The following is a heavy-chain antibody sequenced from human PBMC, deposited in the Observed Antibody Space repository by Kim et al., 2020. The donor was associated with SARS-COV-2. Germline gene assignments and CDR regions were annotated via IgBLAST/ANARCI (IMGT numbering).Heavy chain of an antibody. CDR1: GFTFSSYA. D-gene: IGHD5-18*01. CDR3: ARDANRGYSYGWSYYYYG. CDR2: ISYDGSNK. V-gene: IGHV3-30*04. J-gene: IGHJ6*01. Sequence: GGSLRLSCAASGFTFSSYAMHWVRQAPGKGLEWVAVISYDGSNKNFADFVKGRFTISRDNSKNTLSLQMNSLRAEDTAVYYCARDANRGYSYGWSYYYYG.